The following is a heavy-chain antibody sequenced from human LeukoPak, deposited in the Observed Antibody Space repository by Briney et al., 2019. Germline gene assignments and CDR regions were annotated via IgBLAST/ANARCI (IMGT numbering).Heavy chain of an antibody. Sequence: GGSQRLSCAASGFTFSNYRMNWVRQAPEKGLEWASSINVTMSYIYYADSVKGRFTSSRDNANSSLSLQMHSLRAEDTSVYYCAREDSGSYDPGSFDIWGQGTLVTVSS. CDR3: AREDSGSYDPGSFDI. CDR1: GFTFSNYR. V-gene: IGHV3-21*01. J-gene: IGHJ3*02. D-gene: IGHD1-26*01. CDR2: INVTMSYI.